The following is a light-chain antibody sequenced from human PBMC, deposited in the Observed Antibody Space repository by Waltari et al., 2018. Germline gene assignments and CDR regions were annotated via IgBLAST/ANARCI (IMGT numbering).Light chain of an antibody. CDR2: DVD. J-gene: IGLJ1*01. CDR3: CSFASSGTYV. V-gene: IGLV2-23*02. Sequence: QSALTPPASVSGSPGQSITISCTGTSSDVGGYNYVSWYQQHPDKAPKLMIYDVDERPSGVSIRFSGSKSGNTASLTISGLQAEDEAHYYCCSFASSGTYVFGTGTEVTVL. CDR1: SSDVGGYNY.